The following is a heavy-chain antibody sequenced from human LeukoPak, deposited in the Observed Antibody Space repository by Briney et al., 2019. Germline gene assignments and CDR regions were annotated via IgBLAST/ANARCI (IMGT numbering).Heavy chain of an antibody. CDR1: GFTFGSYG. CDR3: ARELRYYYYMDV. J-gene: IGHJ6*03. Sequence: GGSLRLSCAASGFTFGSYGMHWVRQAPGKGLEWVAVIWYDGSNKYYADSVKGRFTISRDNSKNTLYLQMNSLRAEDTAVYYCARELRYYYYMDVWGKGTTVTVSS. CDR2: IWYDGSNK. V-gene: IGHV3-33*01.